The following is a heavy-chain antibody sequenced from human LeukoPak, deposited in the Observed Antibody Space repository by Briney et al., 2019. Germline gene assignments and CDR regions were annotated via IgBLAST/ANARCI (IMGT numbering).Heavy chain of an antibody. CDR2: IIPIFGTA. J-gene: IGHJ6*04. V-gene: IGHV1-69*06. D-gene: IGHD3-16*01. CDR1: GGTFSSYA. Sequence: SVKVSCKASGGTFSSYAISWVRQAPGQGLEWMGGIIPIFGTANYAQKFQGRVTITADKSTSTAYMELSSLRSEDTAVYHCARGNTTRGGDYGMDVWGKGTTVTVSS. CDR3: ARGNTTRGGDYGMDV.